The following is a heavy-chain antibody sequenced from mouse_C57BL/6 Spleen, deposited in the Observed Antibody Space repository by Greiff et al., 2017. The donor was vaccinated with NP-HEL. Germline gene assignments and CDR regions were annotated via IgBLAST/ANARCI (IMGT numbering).Heavy chain of an antibody. D-gene: IGHD3-2*02. V-gene: IGHV14-2*01. J-gene: IGHJ3*01. CDR3: ASTAQATAWFAY. CDR1: GFNIKDYY. Sequence: EVMLVESGAELVKPGASVKLSCTASGFNIKDYYMHWVKQRTEQGLQWIGRIDPEDGETKYAPKFQGKATITADTSSNTADLQLSSLTSEDTAVYYCASTAQATAWFAYWGQGTLVTVSA. CDR2: IDPEDGET.